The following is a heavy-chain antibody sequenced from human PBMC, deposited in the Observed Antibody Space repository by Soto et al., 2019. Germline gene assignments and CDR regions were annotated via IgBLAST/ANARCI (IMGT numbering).Heavy chain of an antibody. CDR3: AKSVCSGGSCPSDY. Sequence: ASVKVSCKASGYTFTSYAMHWVRQAPGQRLEWMGWINAVYGKAKYAQKFQGRVTITTDKSTSTAYMELSSLRSEDTAVYYCAKSVCSGGSCPSDYWGQGTLVTVSS. V-gene: IGHV1-3*01. CDR1: GYTFTSYA. CDR2: INAVYGKA. D-gene: IGHD2-15*01. J-gene: IGHJ4*02.